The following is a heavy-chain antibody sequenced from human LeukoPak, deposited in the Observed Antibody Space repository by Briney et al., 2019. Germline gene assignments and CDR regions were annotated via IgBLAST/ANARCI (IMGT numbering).Heavy chain of an antibody. Sequence: PGGSLRLSCAASGFTFSSYFIRWVRQAPGKGLVWVSRIGGDGSGPSSADSVKGRFTISRDKAKNTVLLQMYSLRAEDTAVYYSALSYHYDHSDALDIWGQGTMVTVSS. CDR3: ALSYHYDHSDALDI. CDR2: IGGDGSGP. D-gene: IGHD3-22*01. CDR1: GFTFSSYF. J-gene: IGHJ3*02. V-gene: IGHV3-74*01.